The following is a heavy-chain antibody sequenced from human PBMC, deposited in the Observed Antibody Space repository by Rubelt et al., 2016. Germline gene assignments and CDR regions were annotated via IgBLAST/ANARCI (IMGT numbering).Heavy chain of an antibody. CDR3: ARDKTSFHDSSTFYGGRLDY. CDR2: ISVDNDDT. CDR1: GYTFTSYG. V-gene: IGHV1-18*01. J-gene: IGHJ4*02. D-gene: IGHD3-22*01. Sequence: QVQLVQSGAEVKKPGASVKVSCKASGYTFTSYGISWVRQAPGQGLEWMGWISVDNDDTKYAQKLQGRVTLTTDTSTNTAYMELRSLRSDDTAMYYCARDKTSFHDSSTFYGGRLDYWGQGTLVTVSS.